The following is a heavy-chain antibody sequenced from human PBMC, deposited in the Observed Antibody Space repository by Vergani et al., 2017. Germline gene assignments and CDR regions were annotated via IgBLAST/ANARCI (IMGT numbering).Heavy chain of an antibody. D-gene: IGHD3-22*01. CDR2: IYYSGST. CDR3: ARVGDYYDSSGYYYHWYFDL. Sequence: QVQLQESGPGLVKPSETLSLTCTVSGGSISSYYWSWIRQPPGKGLEWIGYIYYSGSTNYNPSLKSRVTISVDTSKNQFSLKLSSVTAADTAVYYCARVGDYYDSSGYYYHWYFDLWGRGTLVTVSS. J-gene: IGHJ2*01. CDR1: GGSISSYY. V-gene: IGHV4-59*12.